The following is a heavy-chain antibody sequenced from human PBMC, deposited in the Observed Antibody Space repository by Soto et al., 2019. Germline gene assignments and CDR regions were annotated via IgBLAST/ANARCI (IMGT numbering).Heavy chain of an antibody. CDR1: GGTFSSYA. J-gene: IGHJ6*04. CDR2: IIPIFGTA. D-gene: IGHD6-19*01. CDR3: ARDPRLAVAGLTYYYYGMDV. Sequence: QVQLVQSGAEVKKPGSSVKVSCKASGGTFSSYAISWVRQAPGQGRAWMGGIIPIFGTANYAQKLQGRVTITADEATSTAYMELSSLRSEDTAVYYCARDPRLAVAGLTYYYYGMDVWGEGTTVTVSS. V-gene: IGHV1-69*12.